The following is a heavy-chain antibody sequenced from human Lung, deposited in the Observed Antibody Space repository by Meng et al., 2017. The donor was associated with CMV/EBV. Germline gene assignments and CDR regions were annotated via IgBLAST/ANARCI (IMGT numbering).Heavy chain of an antibody. CDR3: ARDPGFGALDF. CDR2: IKHDGSEE. J-gene: IGHJ4*02. V-gene: IGHV3-7*01. CDR1: GFTFRTSW. D-gene: IGHD3-10*01. Sequence: GGSLRLXCAASGFTFRTSWMSWVRQAPGRGLEWVANIKHDGSEEYYVDSLTGRFTISRDNAKNSLYLQMNSLRAEDTALYYCARDPGFGALDFWGQGTLVPVSS.